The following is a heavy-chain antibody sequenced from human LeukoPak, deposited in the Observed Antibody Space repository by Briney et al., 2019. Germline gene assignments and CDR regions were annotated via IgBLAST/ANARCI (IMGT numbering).Heavy chain of an antibody. D-gene: IGHD6-13*01. Sequence: ASVKVSCKASGYTFTGHYVHWVRQAPGQGLEWMGWINPKNAGTNFAQRFQGRVTMTRDTSISTVYMELSRLRSDDTALYYCARTLYMAAVPGGFDYWGQGTLVTVSS. J-gene: IGHJ4*02. CDR1: GYTFTGHY. CDR2: INPKNAGT. CDR3: ARTLYMAAVPGGFDY. V-gene: IGHV1-2*02.